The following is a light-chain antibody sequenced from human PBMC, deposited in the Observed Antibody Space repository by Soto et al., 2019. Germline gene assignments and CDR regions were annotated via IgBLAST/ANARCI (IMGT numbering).Light chain of an antibody. J-gene: IGLJ1*01. CDR3: TSYTSSSTLYV. V-gene: IGLV2-14*01. Sequence: QSALTRTASVSGSPGQSITISCTGTSSDVGGYNYVSWYQQHPGKAPKLMIYDVRNRASGASNRFSGSKSGNTASLTISGHQTEDEADYYCTSYTSSSTLYVFGTGTKLTVL. CDR1: SSDVGGYNY. CDR2: DVR.